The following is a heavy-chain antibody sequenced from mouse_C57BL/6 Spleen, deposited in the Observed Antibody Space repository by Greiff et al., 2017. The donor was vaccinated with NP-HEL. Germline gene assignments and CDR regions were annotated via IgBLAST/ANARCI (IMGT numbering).Heavy chain of an antibody. D-gene: IGHD2-3*01. J-gene: IGHJ3*01. CDR2: ISSGGSYT. V-gene: IGHV5-6*02. CDR3: ARKIYVGYYTPGFAY. Sequence: EVKLVESGGDLVKPGGSLKLSCAASGFTFSSYGMSWVRQTPDKRLEWVATISSGGSYTYYPDSVKGRSTITRDNAKNTQYLQMGSLKSEDTAMYYCARKIYVGYYTPGFAYWGQGTLVTVSA. CDR1: GFTFSSYG.